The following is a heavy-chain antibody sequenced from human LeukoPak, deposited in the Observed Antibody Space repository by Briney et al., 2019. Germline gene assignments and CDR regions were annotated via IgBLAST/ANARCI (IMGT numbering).Heavy chain of an antibody. CDR1: GFTFSSYA. CDR3: ARGVPGYCSSASCYGNYYYYGMDV. V-gene: IGHV4-34*01. J-gene: IGHJ6*02. CDR2: INHSGST. D-gene: IGHD2-2*01. Sequence: GSLRLSCAASGFTFSSYAMHWVRQAPGKGLEWIGEINHSGSTNYNPSLKSRVTISVDTSKNQFSLKLSSVAAADTAVYYCARGVPGYCSSASCYGNYYYYGMDVWGQGTTVTVSS.